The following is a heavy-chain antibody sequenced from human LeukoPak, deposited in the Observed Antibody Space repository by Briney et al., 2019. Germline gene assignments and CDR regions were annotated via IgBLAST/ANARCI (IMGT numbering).Heavy chain of an antibody. CDR3: ARSPSRGESFDY. CDR2: IYYSGST. Sequence: SETLSLTCTVSGGSISSYYWSWIRQPPGKGLEWIGYIYYSGSTNYNPSLKSRVTISVDTSKNQFSLKLSSVTAADTAVYYCARSPSRGESFDYWGQGTPVTVSS. D-gene: IGHD3-16*01. CDR1: GGSISSYY. V-gene: IGHV4-59*01. J-gene: IGHJ4*02.